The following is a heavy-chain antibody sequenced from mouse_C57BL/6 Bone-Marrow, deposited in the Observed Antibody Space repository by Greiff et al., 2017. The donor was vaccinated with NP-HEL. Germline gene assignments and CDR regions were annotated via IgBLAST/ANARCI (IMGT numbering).Heavy chain of an antibody. J-gene: IGHJ3*01. CDR3: ARNLGHYGSSYDGFAY. Sequence: QVQLMESGPGLVAPSQSLSITCTVSGFSLTSYAISWVRQPPGKGLEWLGVIWTGGGTNYNSALKSRLSISKDNSKSQVFLKMNSLQTDDTARYYCARNLGHYGSSYDGFAYWGQGTLVTVSA. D-gene: IGHD1-1*01. CDR2: IWTGGGT. CDR1: GFSLTSYA. V-gene: IGHV2-9-1*01.